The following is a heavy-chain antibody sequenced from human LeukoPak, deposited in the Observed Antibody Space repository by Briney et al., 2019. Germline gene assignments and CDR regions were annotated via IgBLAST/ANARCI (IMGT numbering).Heavy chain of an antibody. J-gene: IGHJ6*02. CDR2: TYYRSKWYN. CDR1: GDSLSSNSCA. Sequence: SQTLSLTCAISGDSLSSNSCAWNCLRQSPSRRLEWLGRTYYRSKWYNDYAVSVKSRITINPDTSKNQFSLQLNSVTPEDTAVYYCARGRQYGMDIWGQGTTVTVSS. CDR3: ARGRQYGMDI. V-gene: IGHV6-1*01.